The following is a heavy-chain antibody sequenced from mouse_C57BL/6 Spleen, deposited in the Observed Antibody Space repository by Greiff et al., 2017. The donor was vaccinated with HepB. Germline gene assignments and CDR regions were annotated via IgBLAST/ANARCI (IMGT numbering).Heavy chain of an antibody. CDR1: GYTFTSYW. D-gene: IGHD2-5*01. CDR3: ARRDSNLWAMDY. J-gene: IGHJ4*01. V-gene: IGHV1-55*01. CDR2: IYPGSGST. Sequence: QVQLQQPGAELVKPGASVKMSCKASGYTFTSYWITWVKQRPGQGLEWIGDIYPGSGSTNYNEKFKSKATLTVDTSSSTAYMQLSSLTSEDSAVYYCARRDSNLWAMDYWGQGTSVTVSS.